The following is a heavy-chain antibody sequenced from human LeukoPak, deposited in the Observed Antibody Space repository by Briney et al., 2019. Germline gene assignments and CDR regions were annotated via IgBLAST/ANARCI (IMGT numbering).Heavy chain of an antibody. CDR1: GFTFSSYG. Sequence: PGGSLRLSCAASGFTFSSYGMHWVRQAPGKGLEWVAFIRYDGSNKYYADSVKGRFTISRDNSKNTLYLQMNSLRAEDTAVYYCARVRPGFTEWLGGYFDYWGQGTLVTVSS. CDR2: IRYDGSNK. CDR3: ARVRPGFTEWLGGYFDY. V-gene: IGHV3-30*02. D-gene: IGHD3-3*01. J-gene: IGHJ4*02.